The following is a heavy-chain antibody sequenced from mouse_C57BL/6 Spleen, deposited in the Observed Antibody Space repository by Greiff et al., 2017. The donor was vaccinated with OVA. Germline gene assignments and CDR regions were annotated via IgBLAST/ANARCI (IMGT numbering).Heavy chain of an antibody. J-gene: IGHJ3*01. V-gene: IGHV5-6*01. Sequence: EVNVVESGGDLVKPGGSLKLSCAASGFTFSSYGMSWVRQTPDKRLEWVATISSGGSYTYYPDSVKGRFTISRDNAKNTLYLQMSSLKSEDTAMYDCEGADGFAYWGQGTLVTVSA. CDR3: EGADGFAY. CDR2: ISSGGSYT. CDR1: GFTFSSYG.